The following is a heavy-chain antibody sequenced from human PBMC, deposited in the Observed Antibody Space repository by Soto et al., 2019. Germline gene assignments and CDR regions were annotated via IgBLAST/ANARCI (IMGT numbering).Heavy chain of an antibody. Sequence: ESLKISCKGSGYNFPTYWIAWVRQMPGKGLEWMGIFYPGDSDTRYGPSFQGQVTISGDKSISTAYLQWSSLKASDTAIYYCARVTSDHRDSTYRYPYLDYWGPGTLVTVSS. V-gene: IGHV5-51*01. CDR1: GYNFPTYW. CDR2: FYPGDSDT. J-gene: IGHJ4*02. D-gene: IGHD3-16*02. CDR3: ARVTSDHRDSTYRYPYLDY.